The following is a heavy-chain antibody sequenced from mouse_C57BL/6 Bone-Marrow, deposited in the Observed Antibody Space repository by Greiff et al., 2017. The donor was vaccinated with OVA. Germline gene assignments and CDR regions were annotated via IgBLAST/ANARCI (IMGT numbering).Heavy chain of an antibody. J-gene: IGHJ4*01. V-gene: IGHV5-12*01. CDR2: ISNGGGST. D-gene: IGHD2-4*01. CDR1: GFTFSDYY. CDR3: ARPDYYDYEGGAMDY. Sequence: DVKLVESGGGLVQPGGSLKLSCAASGFTFSDYYMYWVRQTPEKRLEWVAYISNGGGSTYYPDTVKGRFTISRDNAKNTLYLQMSRLKSEDTAMYYCARPDYYDYEGGAMDYWGQGTSVTVSS.